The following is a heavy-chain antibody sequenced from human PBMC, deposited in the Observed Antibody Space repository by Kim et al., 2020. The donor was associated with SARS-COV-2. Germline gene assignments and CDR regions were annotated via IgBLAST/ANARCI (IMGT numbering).Heavy chain of an antibody. CDR2: IRASSHTT. Sequence: GGSLRLSCAASGCACSAHDMDWVRQAPGKGLEWVARIRASSHTTEYAASVRGRFIVSRDDSKNSLYLQMNGLRTEDTAVYYCARALPSLSWGQGTLVTVSS. CDR3: ARALPSLS. CDR1: GCACSAHD. V-gene: IGHV3-72*01. J-gene: IGHJ5*02.